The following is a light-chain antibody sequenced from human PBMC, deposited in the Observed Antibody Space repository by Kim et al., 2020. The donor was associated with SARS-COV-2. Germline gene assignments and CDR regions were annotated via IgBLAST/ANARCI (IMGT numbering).Light chain of an antibody. Sequence: SPSVGDRVTIACLASQSINKLLSWYQQKPGTAPKLLIYKASSLNNGVPSRFSGSGSGTEFTLTISSLQPDDFATYYCQQYSSDSYTFGLGTKLEI. CDR1: QSINKL. CDR3: QQYSSDSYT. J-gene: IGKJ2*01. CDR2: KAS. V-gene: IGKV1-5*03.